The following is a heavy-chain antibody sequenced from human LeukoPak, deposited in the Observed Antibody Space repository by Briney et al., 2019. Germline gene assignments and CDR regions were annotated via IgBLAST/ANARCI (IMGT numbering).Heavy chain of an antibody. J-gene: IGHJ5*02. V-gene: IGHV4-39*07. D-gene: IGHD1-26*01. Sequence: SETLSLTCTVSGGSISSSSYYWGWIRQPPGKGLEWIESIYYSGSTYYNPSLKSRVTISVDTSKNQFSLKLSSVTAADTAVYYCARRVGWELLRINWFDPWGQGTLVTVSS. CDR1: GGSISSSSYY. CDR2: IYYSGST. CDR3: ARRVGWELLRINWFDP.